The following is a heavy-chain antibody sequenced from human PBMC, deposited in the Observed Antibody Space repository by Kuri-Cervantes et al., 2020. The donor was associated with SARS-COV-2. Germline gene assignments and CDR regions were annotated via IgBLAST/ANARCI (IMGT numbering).Heavy chain of an antibody. CDR2: IIPIFGTA. J-gene: IGHJ5*02. D-gene: IGHD3-22*01. Sequence: SVKVSCKASGGTFSSYAISWVRQAPGQGPEWMGGIIPIFGTANYAQKFQGRVTITADESTSTAYMELSSLRSEDTAVYYCARENGVVVITTRLWFDPWGQGTLVTVSS. CDR3: ARENGVVVITTRLWFDP. CDR1: GGTFSSYA. V-gene: IGHV1-69*13.